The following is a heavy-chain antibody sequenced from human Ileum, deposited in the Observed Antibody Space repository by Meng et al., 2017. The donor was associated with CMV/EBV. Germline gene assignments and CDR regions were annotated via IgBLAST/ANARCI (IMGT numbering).Heavy chain of an antibody. D-gene: IGHD3-10*01. CDR2: IYYSGGT. Sequence: DYIRSSGYYWGWIRQHPGKGLHWIGSIYYSGGTYYNPSLKSRVTISVDTSKNQFSLKLTSVTAADTALYYCVRIDIWFGELFPGYFDYWGQGTLVTVS. CDR3: VRIDIWFGELFPGYFDY. J-gene: IGHJ4*02. CDR1: DYIRSSGYY. V-gene: IGHV4-39*01.